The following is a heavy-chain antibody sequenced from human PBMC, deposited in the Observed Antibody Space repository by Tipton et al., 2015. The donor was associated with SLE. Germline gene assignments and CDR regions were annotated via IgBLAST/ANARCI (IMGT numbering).Heavy chain of an antibody. CDR2: IYSGGST. CDR3: ARARGIIVPWDY. V-gene: IGHV3-53*01. J-gene: IGHJ4*02. Sequence: SLRLSCAASGFTFSSYAMSWVRQAPGKGLEWVSVIYSGGSTYYADSVKGRFTISRDNSKNTLYLQMNSLRAEDTAVYYCARARGIIVPWDYWGQGTLVTVSS. CDR1: GFTFSSYA. D-gene: IGHD2/OR15-2a*01.